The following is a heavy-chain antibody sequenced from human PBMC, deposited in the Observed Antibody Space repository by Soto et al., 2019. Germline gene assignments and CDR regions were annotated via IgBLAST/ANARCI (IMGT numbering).Heavy chain of an antibody. J-gene: IGHJ4*02. Sequence: SETLSLTCTVSGGYISSYYWSGTRQPPGKGLERIGYIYYSGSTNYNPSLKSRVTIAVDTSKNQFSLKLSSVTAADTAVYYGGREGPYATNRCYYSWGEGKLAPVSS. CDR3: GREGPYATNRCYYS. CDR1: GGYISSYY. V-gene: IGHV4-59*01. D-gene: IGHD3-22*01. CDR2: IYYSGST.